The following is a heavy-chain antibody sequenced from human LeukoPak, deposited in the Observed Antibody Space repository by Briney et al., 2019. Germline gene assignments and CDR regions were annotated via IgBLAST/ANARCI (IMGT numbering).Heavy chain of an antibody. V-gene: IGHV6-1*01. CDR2: TYYRSKWYN. D-gene: IGHD3-3*01. J-gene: IGHJ5*02. CDR1: GDSVSSNSAA. CDR3: ARDIYDFWTNGGWFDP. Sequence: SQTLSLTCAISGDSVSSNSAAWNWIRQSPSRGLEWLVRTYYRSKWYNDYAVSVKSRITINPDTSKNQFSLQLNSVTPEDTAVYYCARDIYDFWTNGGWFDPWGQGTLVTVSS.